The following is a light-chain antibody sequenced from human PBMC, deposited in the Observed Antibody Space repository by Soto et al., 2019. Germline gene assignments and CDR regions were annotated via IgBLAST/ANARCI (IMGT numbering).Light chain of an antibody. CDR1: QSVSSY. CDR3: QQRSNWPIT. Sequence: EIVLTQSPATLSLSPGERATLSCRASQSVSSYLAWYQQKPGQAPRLLIYDASNRATGIPGRFSGSGSGTDFTLTISSLEPEDFALYYCQQRSNWPITFGQGTRLE. V-gene: IGKV3-11*01. CDR2: DAS. J-gene: IGKJ5*01.